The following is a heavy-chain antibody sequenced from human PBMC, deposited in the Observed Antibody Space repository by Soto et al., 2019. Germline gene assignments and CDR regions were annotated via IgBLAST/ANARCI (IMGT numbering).Heavy chain of an antibody. CDR3: ARESLYDFWSGYYISGGYYYYGMDV. J-gene: IGHJ6*02. D-gene: IGHD3-3*01. CDR1: GFTFSSYG. CDR2: IWYDGSNK. Sequence: GGSLRLSCAASGFTFSSYGMHWVRQAPGKGLEWVAVIWYDGSNKYYADSVKGRFTISRDNSKNTLYLQMNSLRAEDTAVYYCARESLYDFWSGYYISGGYYYYGMDVWGQGTTVTVSS. V-gene: IGHV3-33*01.